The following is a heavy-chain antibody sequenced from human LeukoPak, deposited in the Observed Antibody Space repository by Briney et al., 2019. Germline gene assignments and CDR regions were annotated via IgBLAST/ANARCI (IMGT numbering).Heavy chain of an antibody. CDR3: ASQYSSGWYDY. V-gene: IGHV4-59*01. D-gene: IGHD6-19*01. Sequence: SETLSLTCTVSGGSISSYYWSWIRQPPGKGLEWIGDIYYSGSTNYNPSLKSRVTISVDTSKNQFSLKLSSVTAADTAVYYCASQYSSGWYDYWGQGTLVTVSS. CDR2: IYYSGST. CDR1: GGSISSYY. J-gene: IGHJ4*02.